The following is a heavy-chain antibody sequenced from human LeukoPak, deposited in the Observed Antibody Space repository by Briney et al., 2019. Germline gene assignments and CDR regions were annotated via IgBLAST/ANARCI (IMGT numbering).Heavy chain of an antibody. V-gene: IGHV4-39*01. CDR1: GGSISSSSYY. CDR3: ARHRYSAYEGAFDY. CDR2: IYYSGST. Sequence: KPSETLSLTCTVSGGSISSSSYYWGWIRQPPGKGLEWIGCIYYSGSTYYNPSLKSRVTISVDTSKNQFSLKLSSVTAADTAVYYCARHRYSAYEGAFDYWGQGTLVTVSS. D-gene: IGHD5-12*01. J-gene: IGHJ4*02.